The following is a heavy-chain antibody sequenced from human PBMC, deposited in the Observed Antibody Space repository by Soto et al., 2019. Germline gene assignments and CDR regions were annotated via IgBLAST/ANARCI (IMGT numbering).Heavy chain of an antibody. D-gene: IGHD6-13*01. J-gene: IGHJ3*01. Sequence: QVQLVQSGAEVKKPGASVKLSCKASEYTFSDYSLHWVRQAPGQGLEWMGIINPSVGTTTYAKRFQDRVIMTRDTSTSTVYMELSSLRSEDTAVYYCARDLFSSSWYVRAFDVWGQGTMVTVSS. CDR1: EYTFSDYS. CDR2: INPSVGTT. CDR3: ARDLFSSSWYVRAFDV. V-gene: IGHV1-46*03.